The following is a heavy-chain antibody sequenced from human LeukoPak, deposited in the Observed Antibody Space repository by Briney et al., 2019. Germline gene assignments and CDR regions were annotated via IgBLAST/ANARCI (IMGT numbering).Heavy chain of an antibody. CDR3: ARTGPQWPSDAFDI. CDR1: GGSISSYY. V-gene: IGHV4-59*12. J-gene: IGHJ3*02. Sequence: SETLSLTCTVSGGSISSYYWSWIRQPPGKGLEWIGYIYYSGSTNYNPSLKSRVTISVDTSKNQFSLKLSSVTAADTAAYYCARTGPQWPSDAFDIWGQGTMVTVSS. D-gene: IGHD2-8*01. CDR2: IYYSGST.